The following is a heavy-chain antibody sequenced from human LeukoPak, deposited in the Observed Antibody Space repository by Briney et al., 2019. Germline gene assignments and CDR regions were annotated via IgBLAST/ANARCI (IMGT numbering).Heavy chain of an antibody. D-gene: IGHD1-14*01. CDR2: IYYSGST. V-gene: IGHV4-38-2*02. CDR1: GYSISSGYY. J-gene: IGHJ4*02. CDR3: ARARIYAHPFDY. Sequence: SETPSLTCTVSGYSISSGYYWGWIRQPPGKGLEWIGSIYYSGSTYYNPSLKSRVTISVDTPKNQFSLKLSSVTAADTAVYYCARARIYAHPFDYWGQGTLVTVSS.